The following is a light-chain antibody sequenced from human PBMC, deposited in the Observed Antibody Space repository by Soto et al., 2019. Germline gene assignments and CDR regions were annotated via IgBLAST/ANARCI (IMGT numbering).Light chain of an antibody. Sequence: QSVLTQTPSVSGTPGQRVNISCSGSSPNIGRNYVYWYHQFPGTAPKLLIYRDNERPSGVPDRFSGSKSGTSASLAISGLRSGDEADYHCATWDDSLGGPVFGGGTKLTVL. J-gene: IGLJ2*01. CDR1: SPNIGRNY. CDR3: ATWDDSLGGPV. CDR2: RDN. V-gene: IGLV1-47*01.